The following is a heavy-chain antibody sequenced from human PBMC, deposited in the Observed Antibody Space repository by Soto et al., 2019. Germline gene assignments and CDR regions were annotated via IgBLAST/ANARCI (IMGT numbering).Heavy chain of an antibody. V-gene: IGHV1-69*02. J-gene: IGHJ5*02. CDR1: GGTFSSYT. CDR3: ARNPLSSSWYFSP. D-gene: IGHD6-13*01. Sequence: GASVKVSCKASGGTFSSYTISWVRQAPGQGLEWMGRIIPILGIANYAQKFQGRVTITADKSTSTAYMELSSLRAEDTAIYYCARNPLSSSWYFSPWGQGTLVTVSS. CDR2: IIPILGIA.